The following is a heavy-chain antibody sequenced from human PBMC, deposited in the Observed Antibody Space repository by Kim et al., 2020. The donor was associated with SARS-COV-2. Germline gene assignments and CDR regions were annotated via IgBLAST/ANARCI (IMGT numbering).Heavy chain of an antibody. J-gene: IGHJ6*02. D-gene: IGHD2-2*01. CDR3: AKCCNSNNYYYGMDV. Sequence: DYVKGLFTIYRDNSKNTLYLQMNSLRAEDTAVYYCAKCCNSNNYYYGMDVWGQGTTVTVSS. V-gene: IGHV3-23*01.